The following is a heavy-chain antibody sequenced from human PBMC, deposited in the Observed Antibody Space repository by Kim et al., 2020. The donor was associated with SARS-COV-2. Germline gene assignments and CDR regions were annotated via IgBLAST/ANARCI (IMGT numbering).Heavy chain of an antibody. D-gene: IGHD3-10*01. CDR2: ISSSSSTI. J-gene: IGHJ6*02. CDR3: ARDVLLWFGEAYGMDV. V-gene: IGHV3-48*02. CDR1: GFTFSSYS. Sequence: GGSLRLSCAASGFTFSSYSMNWVRQAPGKGLEWVSYISSSSSTIYYADSVKGRFTISRDNAKNSLYLQMNSLRDEDTAVYYCARDVLLWFGEAYGMDVWGQGTTVTVSS.